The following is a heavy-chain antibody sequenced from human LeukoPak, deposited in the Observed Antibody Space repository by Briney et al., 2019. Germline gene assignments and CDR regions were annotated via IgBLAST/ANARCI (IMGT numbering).Heavy chain of an antibody. CDR2: ISSSGSTI. CDR1: GFTFSDYY. J-gene: IGHJ3*02. V-gene: IGHV3-11*01. D-gene: IGHD4-23*01. Sequence: PGGSLRLSCAASGFTFSDYYMSWIRQAPGKGLEWVSHISSSGSTIYYADSVKGRFTISRDNAKNSLYLQMNSLGAEDTAVYYCARHYGGNRDDAFDIWGQGTMVTVSS. CDR3: ARHYGGNRDDAFDI.